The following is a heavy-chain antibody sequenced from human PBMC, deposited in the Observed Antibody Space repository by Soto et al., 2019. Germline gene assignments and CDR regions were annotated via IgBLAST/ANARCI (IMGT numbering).Heavy chain of an antibody. CDR2: ISDSGGTS. CDR3: AKRPRALLTFDY. Sequence: EVQLVDSGGGLVQPGGSLRLSCAASGFIFSNSVMSWVRQAPGKGLEWVSSISDSGGTSYYADSVKGRFTISRDNSKNTLYLQMNSLRAEDTAIYYCAKRPRALLTFDYWGQGTLVTVSS. D-gene: IGHD1-26*01. J-gene: IGHJ4*02. V-gene: IGHV3-23*04. CDR1: GFIFSNSV.